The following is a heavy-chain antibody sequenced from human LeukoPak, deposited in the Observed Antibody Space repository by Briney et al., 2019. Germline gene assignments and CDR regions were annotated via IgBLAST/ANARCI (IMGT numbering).Heavy chain of an antibody. CDR2: ISSSSSYI. J-gene: IGHJ5*02. V-gene: IGHV3-21*01. CDR1: GFTFSSYS. D-gene: IGHD2-2*01. CDR3: ARAPGGYCSSTSCYVWFDP. Sequence: GGSLRLSCAASGFTFSSYSMNWVRQAPGKGLEWVSSISSSSSYIYYADSVKGRFTISRDSAKNSLYLQMNSLRAEDTAVYYCARAPGGYCSSTSCYVWFDPWGQGTLVTVSS.